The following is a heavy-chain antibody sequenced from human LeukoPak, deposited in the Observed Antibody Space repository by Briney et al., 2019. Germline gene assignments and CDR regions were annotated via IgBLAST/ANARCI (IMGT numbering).Heavy chain of an antibody. V-gene: IGHV3-53*01. CDR2: IYSGGST. D-gene: IGHD3-22*01. J-gene: IGHJ3*02. CDR3: ARHYYDSGGYYCAFDI. CDR1: GFTVSSNY. Sequence: GGSLRLSCAASGFTVSSNYMSWVRQAPGKGLEWVSVIYSGGSTYYADSVKGRFTISRDNSKNTLYLQMNSLRAEDTAEYYCARHYYDSGGYYCAFDIWGRGAMVTVSS.